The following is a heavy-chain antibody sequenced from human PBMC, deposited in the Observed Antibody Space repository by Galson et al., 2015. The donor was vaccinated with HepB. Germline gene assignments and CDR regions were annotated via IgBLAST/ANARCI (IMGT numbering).Heavy chain of an antibody. J-gene: IGHJ4*02. D-gene: IGHD1-26*01. V-gene: IGHV3-48*01. CDR3: ARDGVIVGATATALDY. Sequence: CAASGFTFSSYSMNWVRQAPGKGLEWVSYISSSSSTIYYADSVKGRFTISRDNAKNSLYLQMNSLRAEDTAVYYCARDGVIVGATATALDYWGQGTLVTVSS. CDR1: GFTFSSYS. CDR2: ISSSSSTI.